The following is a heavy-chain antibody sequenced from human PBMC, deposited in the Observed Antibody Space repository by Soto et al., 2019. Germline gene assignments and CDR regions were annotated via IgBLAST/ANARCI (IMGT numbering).Heavy chain of an antibody. Sequence: VQLVQSGAEVKKPGSSVKVSCKASGGTFTSFPFSWVRQAPGQGLEWMGGIIPIFETTNYAQKFRGRLTITADESTTTSYMELTSLTSEDTAVYFFARESGDYGRPYFDYWGQGTLVTVSS. V-gene: IGHV1-69*01. CDR3: ARESGDYGRPYFDY. CDR1: GGTFTSFP. J-gene: IGHJ4*02. CDR2: IIPIFETT. D-gene: IGHD3-10*01.